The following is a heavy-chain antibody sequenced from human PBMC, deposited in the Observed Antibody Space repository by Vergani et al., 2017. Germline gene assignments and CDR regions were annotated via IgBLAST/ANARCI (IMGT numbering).Heavy chain of an antibody. CDR1: GGSISSGGYS. CDR2: IYHSGST. V-gene: IGHV4-30-2*01. CDR3: ARVMYRDEASTGYRLEGMDI. J-gene: IGHJ6*02. Sequence: QLQLQESGSGLVKPSQTLSLTCAVSGGSISSGGYSWSWIRQPPGKGLEWIGYIYHSGSTYYSPSLKSRVTISVDRSKNQFSLKLSSVTAADTAVYFCARVMYRDEASTGYRLEGMDIWGQGTTVTISS. D-gene: IGHD3-9*01.